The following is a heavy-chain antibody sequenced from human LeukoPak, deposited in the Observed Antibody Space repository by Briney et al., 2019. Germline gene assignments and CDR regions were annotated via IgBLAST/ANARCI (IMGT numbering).Heavy chain of an antibody. CDR3: ARVRGGYSYGDNWFDP. Sequence: SETLSLTCAVYGGSFSVYYWSWIRQPPGRGLEWIGEINHNGSTNYNPSLKSRVTISVDTSKNQFSLKLSSVTAADTAVYYCARVRGGYSYGDNWFDPWGQGTLVTVSS. V-gene: IGHV4-34*01. D-gene: IGHD5-18*01. CDR1: GGSFSVYY. J-gene: IGHJ5*02. CDR2: INHNGST.